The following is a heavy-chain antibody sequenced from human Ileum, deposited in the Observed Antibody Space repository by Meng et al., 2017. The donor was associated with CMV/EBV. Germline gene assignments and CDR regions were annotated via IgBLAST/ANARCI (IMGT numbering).Heavy chain of an antibody. CDR1: GGSFSGYY. CDR2: INHSGST. Sequence: SETLSLTCAVYGGSFSGYYWSWIRPPPGKGLEWIGEINHSGSTNYNPSLKSRVTISVDTSKNQFSLKLSAVTAADTAVYYCARLTWPKRSSRVPAAHYYYYGMDVWGQGTTVTVSS. CDR3: ARLTWPKRSSRVPAAHYYYYGMDV. D-gene: IGHD2-2*01. V-gene: IGHV4-34*01. J-gene: IGHJ6*02.